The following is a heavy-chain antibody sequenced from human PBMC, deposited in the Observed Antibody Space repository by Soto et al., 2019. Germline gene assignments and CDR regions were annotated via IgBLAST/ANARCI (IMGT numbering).Heavy chain of an antibody. V-gene: IGHV4-39*01. Sequence: SETLFLTCTVSGGSISSSSYYWGWIRQPPGKGLEWIGSIYYSGSTYYNPPLKSRVTISVDTSNNQFSLKLSSWNAADTAVYYCARYRGSSSEPYYFDYWGQGTLVTVSS. J-gene: IGHJ4*02. CDR3: ARYRGSSSEPYYFDY. CDR1: GGSISSSSYY. CDR2: IYYSGST. D-gene: IGHD6-6*01.